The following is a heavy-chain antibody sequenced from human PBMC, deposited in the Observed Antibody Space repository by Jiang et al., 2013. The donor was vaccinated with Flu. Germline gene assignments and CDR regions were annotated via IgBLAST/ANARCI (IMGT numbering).Heavy chain of an antibody. J-gene: IGHJ4*02. Sequence: GQGLEWMGWINPNSGGTNYAQKFQGRVTMTRDTSISTAYMELSRLRSDDTAVYYCARGQPRTRTFCDYWGQGTLVTVSS. D-gene: IGHD3-3*01. CDR2: INPNSGGT. V-gene: IGHV1-2*02. CDR3: ARGQPRTRTFCDY.